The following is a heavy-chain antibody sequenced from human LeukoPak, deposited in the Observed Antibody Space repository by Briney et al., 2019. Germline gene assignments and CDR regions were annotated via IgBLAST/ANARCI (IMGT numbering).Heavy chain of an antibody. D-gene: IGHD3-22*01. CDR1: GYTFTGYY. CDR3: ARERSGYYGGTLDY. Sequence: ASVKVSCKASGYTFTGYYMHWVRQAPGQGLEWMGWINPNSGGTNYARKFQGRVTMTRDTSISTAYMELSRLRSDDTAVYYCARERSGYYGGTLDYWGQGTLVTVSS. J-gene: IGHJ4*02. V-gene: IGHV1-2*02. CDR2: INPNSGGT.